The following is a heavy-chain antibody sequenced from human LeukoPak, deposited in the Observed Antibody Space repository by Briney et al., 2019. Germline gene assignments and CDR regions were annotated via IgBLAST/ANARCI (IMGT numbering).Heavy chain of an antibody. CDR2: ISPRSDIK. J-gene: IGHJ4*02. CDR3: ARDHDWAFDY. CDR1: GFTFSSYS. V-gene: IGHV3-48*02. Sequence: GGSLRLSCAASGFTFSSYSMNWVHQAPGKGLELVSHISPRSDIKSYADSVKGRFTISRDNAKNSLFLQMNSLRDEDTAVYYCARDHDWAFDYWGQGALVTVSS. D-gene: IGHD3-9*01.